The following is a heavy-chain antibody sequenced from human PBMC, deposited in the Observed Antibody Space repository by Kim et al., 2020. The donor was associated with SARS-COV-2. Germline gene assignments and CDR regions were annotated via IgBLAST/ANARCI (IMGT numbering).Heavy chain of an antibody. CDR2: ISSSSSTI. J-gene: IGHJ6*02. V-gene: IGHV3-48*02. CDR3: AREGYCSGGSCPFYGMDV. Sequence: GGSLRLSCAASGFTFSSYSMNWVRQAPGKGLEWVSYISSSSSTIYYADSVKGRFTISRDNAKNSLYLQMNSLRDEDTAVYYCAREGYCSGGSCPFYGMDVWGQGTTVTVSS. D-gene: IGHD2-15*01. CDR1: GFTFSSYS.